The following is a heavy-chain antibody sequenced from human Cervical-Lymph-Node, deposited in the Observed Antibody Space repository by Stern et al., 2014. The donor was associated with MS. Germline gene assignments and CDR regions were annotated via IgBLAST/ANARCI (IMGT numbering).Heavy chain of an antibody. D-gene: IGHD1-26*01. CDR3: ARGGATRYNMDV. CDR1: GYTFSDYY. J-gene: IGHJ6*02. V-gene: IGHV1-2*02. CDR2: INPKSGGT. Sequence: VQLVQSGAAVEKPGASLKGSCKASGYTFSDYYIHWVRQAPGQGLEWMGWINPKSGGTNYVQKFQGRVTMTSDTSIDTADMELNSLTSDDTAMFYCARGGATRYNMDVWGQGTTVIVSS.